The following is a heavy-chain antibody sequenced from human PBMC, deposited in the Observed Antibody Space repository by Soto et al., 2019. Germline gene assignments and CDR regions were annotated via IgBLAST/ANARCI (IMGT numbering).Heavy chain of an antibody. CDR2: ISAHNGNT. CDR1: GDTFTSDG. Sequence: ASVKVSCRASGDTFTSDGVSVGRQAPGQGLEWMGWISAHNGNTNSAQKLQGRVTMTTDTSTSTAYMELRSLRSDDTAVYYCARPLDAAADAFDIWGQGTMVTVSS. V-gene: IGHV1-18*01. CDR3: ARPLDAAADAFDI. D-gene: IGHD2-2*01. J-gene: IGHJ3*02.